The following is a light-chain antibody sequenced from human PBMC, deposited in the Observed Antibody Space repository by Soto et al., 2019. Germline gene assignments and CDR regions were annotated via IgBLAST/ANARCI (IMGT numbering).Light chain of an antibody. CDR1: QTIRNNY. Sequence: ELVLTQSPGTLSLSPGERATLSCRASQTIRNNYLAWYQQKPGQAPRLLIYDASSRATGIPDRFSGGGSGTDLALTFSRLELEDFAVYYWEQFSSYWLTFGGGTKVEIK. CDR3: EQFSSYWLT. J-gene: IGKJ4*01. V-gene: IGKV3-20*01. CDR2: DAS.